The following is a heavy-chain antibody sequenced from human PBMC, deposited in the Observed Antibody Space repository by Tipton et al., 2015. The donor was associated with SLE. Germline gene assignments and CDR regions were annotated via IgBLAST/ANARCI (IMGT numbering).Heavy chain of an antibody. Sequence: SLRLSCAASGFTFSSYAMHWVRQAPGKGLEWVANIKQDGSEKYYVDSVKGRFTISRDNAKNSLYLQMNSLRAEDTAVYYCARGRGGGFLEWLLLGYFDYWGQGTLVTVSS. V-gene: IGHV3-7*01. CDR1: GFTFSSYA. J-gene: IGHJ4*02. CDR3: ARGRGGGFLEWLLLGYFDY. CDR2: IKQDGSEK. D-gene: IGHD3-3*01.